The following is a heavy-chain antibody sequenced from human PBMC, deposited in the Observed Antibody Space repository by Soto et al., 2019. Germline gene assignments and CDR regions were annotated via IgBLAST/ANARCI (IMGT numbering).Heavy chain of an antibody. V-gene: IGHV1-69*13. CDR3: ARSLSPGYSSGWAEFDY. CDR1: GGTFSSYA. CDR2: IIPIFGTA. Sequence: SVKVSCKASGGTFSSYAISWVRQAPGQGLEWMGGIIPIFGTANYAQKFQGRVTITADESTSTAYMELSSLRSEDTAVYYCARSLSPGYSSGWAEFDYWGQGTLVTVS. J-gene: IGHJ4*02. D-gene: IGHD6-19*01.